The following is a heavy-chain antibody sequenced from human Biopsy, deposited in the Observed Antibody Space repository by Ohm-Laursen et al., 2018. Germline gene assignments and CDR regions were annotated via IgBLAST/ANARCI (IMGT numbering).Heavy chain of an antibody. CDR1: GGSISSDY. D-gene: IGHD3-3*01. J-gene: IGHJ3*01. V-gene: IGHV4-59*01. CDR3: ARLYRLDDYWNDDPPDAFDV. CDR2: ISNRGST. Sequence: GTLSLTCTVSGGSISSDYWSWIRQPPGKGLEWIGYISNRGSTNYNPSLRGRVTISVDTSKKQFSLKLTSVISADTAVFFCARLYRLDDYWNDDPPDAFDVWGQGTMVTVSS.